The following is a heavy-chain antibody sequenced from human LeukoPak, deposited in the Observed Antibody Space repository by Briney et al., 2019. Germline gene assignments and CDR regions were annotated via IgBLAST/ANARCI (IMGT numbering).Heavy chain of an antibody. D-gene: IGHD1-7*01. CDR3: ARGRDNWNSPNDRY. Sequence: PGRSLRLSCAASGFTFSSYGMHWVRQAPGKGLEWVAVISYDGSNKYYADSVKGRFTISRDNAKNSLYLQMNSLRAEDTAVYYCARGRDNWNSPNDRYWGQGTLVTVSS. J-gene: IGHJ4*02. CDR1: GFTFSSYG. CDR2: ISYDGSNK. V-gene: IGHV3-30*03.